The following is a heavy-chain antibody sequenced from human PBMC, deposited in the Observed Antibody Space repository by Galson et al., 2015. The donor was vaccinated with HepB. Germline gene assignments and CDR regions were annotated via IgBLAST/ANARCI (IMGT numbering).Heavy chain of an antibody. Sequence: SLRLSCAASGFTFDDYAIHWVRQVPGKGLEWVSGINWDGVLINYPDSVNGRFTVSRDNVKNCLYLQMNELRPEDTALYFCARAPKGWGPSDYWGQGTLVTVSS. J-gene: IGHJ4*02. CDR3: ARAPKGWGPSDY. CDR1: GFTFDDYA. CDR2: INWDGVLI. D-gene: IGHD3-16*01. V-gene: IGHV3-9*01.